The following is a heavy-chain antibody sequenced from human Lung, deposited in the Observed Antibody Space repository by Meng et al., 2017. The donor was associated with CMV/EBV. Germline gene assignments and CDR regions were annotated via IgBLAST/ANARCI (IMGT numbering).Heavy chain of an antibody. CDR3: VRGLYYLAGDGYYHDF. J-gene: IGHJ4*02. CDR1: SIGSDNYF. Sequence: SIGSDNYFWMWCGLPAGKGLEWVGSFRYSRDTYSIPSLQSQLTVTFDTSKDQFSLRLTSVTAADTAVYYCVRGLYYLAGDGYYHDFWGQGTLVTVSS. D-gene: IGHD2-21*01. V-gene: IGHV4-30-4*01. CDR2: FRYSRDT.